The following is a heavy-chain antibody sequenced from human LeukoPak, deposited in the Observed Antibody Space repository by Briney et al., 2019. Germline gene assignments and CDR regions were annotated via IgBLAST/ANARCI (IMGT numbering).Heavy chain of an antibody. J-gene: IGHJ4*02. CDR3: ATQPYSGTSAPDY. V-gene: IGHV3-23*01. CDR1: GFTFSSYA. D-gene: IGHD1-26*01. CDR2: ISGSGGST. Sequence: GGSLRLSCAASGFTFSSYAMSWVRQAPGKGLEWVSAISGSGGSTYYADSVKGRFTISRDNSKNTLYLQMNSLRAKDTAVYYCATQPYSGTSAPDYWGQGTLVTVSS.